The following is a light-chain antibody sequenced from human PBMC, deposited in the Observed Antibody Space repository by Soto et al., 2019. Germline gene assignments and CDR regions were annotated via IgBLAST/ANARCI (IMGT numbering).Light chain of an antibody. CDR1: QTVNTY. Sequence: DIQRTQSPSSLSASIVERVTINCRASQTVNTYLHWYQQKPGKAPKLLIYAASNLQSGVPSRFSGSGSGTNFTLSLNSLQPEDFATYYCQQGYSNPWTFGQGTKVDIK. CDR3: QQGYSNPWT. CDR2: AAS. V-gene: IGKV1-39*01. J-gene: IGKJ1*01.